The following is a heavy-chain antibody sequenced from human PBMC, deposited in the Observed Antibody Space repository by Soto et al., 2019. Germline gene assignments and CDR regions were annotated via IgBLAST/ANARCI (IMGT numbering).Heavy chain of an antibody. V-gene: IGHV3-21*01. CDR2: ISSSSSYI. J-gene: IGHJ4*01. CDR1: GFTFSSYS. CDR3: ARDARAICGVVTPFYY. Sequence: PGGSLRLSCAASGFTFSSYSMNWVRQAPGKGLEWVSSISSSSSYIYYADSVKGRFTISRDNAKNSLYLQMNSLRAEDTAVYYCARDARAICGVVTPFYYWGQGTLVTGSS. D-gene: IGHD3-3*01.